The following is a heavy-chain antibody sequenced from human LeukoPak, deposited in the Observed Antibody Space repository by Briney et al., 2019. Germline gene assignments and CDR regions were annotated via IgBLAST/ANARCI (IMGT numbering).Heavy chain of an antibody. V-gene: IGHV1-69*13. CDR3: ARASPRDCSSTSCALGAFDI. D-gene: IGHD2-2*01. Sequence: GASVKVSCKASGGTFSSYAISWVRQAPGQGLEWMGGIIPIFGTANYARKFQGRVTITADESTSTAYMELSSLRSEDTAVYYCARASPRDCSSTSCALGAFDIWGQGTMVTVSS. CDR2: IIPIFGTA. CDR1: GGTFSSYA. J-gene: IGHJ3*02.